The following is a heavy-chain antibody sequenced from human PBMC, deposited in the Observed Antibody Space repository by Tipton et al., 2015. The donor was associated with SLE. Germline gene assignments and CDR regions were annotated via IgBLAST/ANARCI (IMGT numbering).Heavy chain of an antibody. J-gene: IGHJ4*02. CDR3: ARGGVVTLTQFDY. V-gene: IGHV4-34*09. CDR2: VYYSGTT. CDR1: GGSFRGFY. Sequence: LSLTCPVYGGSFRGFYWSWIRQPPGKGLEWIAYVYYSGTTRYNPSLKSRVTISVDTSKNQFSLKLSSVTAADTAVYYCARGGVVTLTQFDYWGQGTPVTVSS. D-gene: IGHD3-10*01.